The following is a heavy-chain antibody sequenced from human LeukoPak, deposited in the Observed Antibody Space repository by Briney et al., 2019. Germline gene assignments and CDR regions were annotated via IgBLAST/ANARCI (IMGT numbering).Heavy chain of an antibody. CDR3: ARYSGYDVRYYYYYTDV. V-gene: IGHV3-23*01. D-gene: IGHD5-12*01. J-gene: IGHJ6*03. CDR1: GFTFSSYG. CDR2: ISGSGGST. Sequence: PGGSLRLSCAASGFTFSSYGMSWVRQAPGKGLEWVSAISGSGGSTYYADSVKGRFTISRDNSKNTLYLQMNSLRAEDTAVYYCARYSGYDVRYYYYYTDVWGKGTTVTISS.